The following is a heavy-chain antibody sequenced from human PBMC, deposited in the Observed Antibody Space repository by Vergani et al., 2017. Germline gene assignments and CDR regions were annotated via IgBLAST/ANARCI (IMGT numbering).Heavy chain of an antibody. V-gene: IGHV3-74*01. Sequence: EVQLVESGGGLVQPGGSLRLSCAASGFTFSSYWMHWVRQAPGKGLVCVSRINSDGSSTSYADSVKGRFTISRDNAKNTLYLQMNSLRAEDTAVYYCARDDYDFWSGYYPYYYGMDVWGQGTTVTVSS. CDR3: ARDDYDFWSGYYPYYYGMDV. CDR2: INSDGSST. D-gene: IGHD3-3*01. CDR1: GFTFSSYW. J-gene: IGHJ6*02.